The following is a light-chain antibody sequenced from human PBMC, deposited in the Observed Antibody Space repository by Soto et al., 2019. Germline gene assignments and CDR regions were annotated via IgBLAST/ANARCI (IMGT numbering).Light chain of an antibody. CDR2: KAS. J-gene: IGKJ1*01. CDR1: QSISSW. Sequence: IQMTRSPATLSASVGDRVTITCRASQSISSWLAWYKQKTGNDPKFLIYKASSLESGAQSRFSGRGSGLEFNLTISSLQPDDFATYYCQQYNSYSPFGKGTKVDIK. CDR3: QQYNSYSP. V-gene: IGKV1-5*03.